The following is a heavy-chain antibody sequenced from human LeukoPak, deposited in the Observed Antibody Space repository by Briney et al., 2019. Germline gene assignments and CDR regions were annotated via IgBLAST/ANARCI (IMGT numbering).Heavy chain of an antibody. CDR3: ARGGSGSIVVVPAAYDAFDI. Sequence: ASVKVSCKASGYTFTSYGISWVRQAPGQGVEWMGWISAYNGNTNYAQKLQGRVTMTTDTSTSTAYMELRSLRSDDTAVYYCARGGSGSIVVVPAAYDAFDIWGQGTMVTVSS. CDR1: GYTFTSYG. V-gene: IGHV1-18*01. D-gene: IGHD2-2*01. J-gene: IGHJ3*02. CDR2: ISAYNGNT.